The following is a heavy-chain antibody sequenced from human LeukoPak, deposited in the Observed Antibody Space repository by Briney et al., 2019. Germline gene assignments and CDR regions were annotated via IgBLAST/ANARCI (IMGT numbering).Heavy chain of an antibody. V-gene: IGHV1-69*04. CDR2: IIPILGIA. CDR1: GGTFSSYA. J-gene: IGHJ3*02. D-gene: IGHD3-22*01. CDR3: ARVYYDSSGYAFDI. Sequence: SVKVSCKASGGTFSSYAISWVRQAPGQGLEWMGRIIPILGIANYAQKFQGRVTITADKSTSTAYMELSSLRSEDTAVYYCARVYYDSSGYAFDIWGQGTMLTVSS.